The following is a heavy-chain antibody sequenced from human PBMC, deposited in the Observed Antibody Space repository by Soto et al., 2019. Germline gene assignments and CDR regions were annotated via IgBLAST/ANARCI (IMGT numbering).Heavy chain of an antibody. CDR2: IRSKAYGGTT. CDR1: GFTFGDYA. V-gene: IGHV3-49*04. J-gene: IGHJ5*02. CDR3: TRDHCSSTRCYFRASNNWFDP. Sequence: PGGSLRLSCTASGFTFGDYAMSWVRQAPGKGLEWVGFIRSKAYGGTTEYAASVKGRFTISRHDSKSIAYLQMNSLKTEDTAVYYCTRDHCSSTRCYFRASNNWFDPWGQGTLVTVSS. D-gene: IGHD2-2*01.